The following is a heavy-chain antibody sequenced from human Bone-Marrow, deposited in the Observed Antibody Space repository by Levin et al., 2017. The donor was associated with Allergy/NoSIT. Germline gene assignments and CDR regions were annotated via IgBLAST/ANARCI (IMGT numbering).Heavy chain of an antibody. Sequence: SQTLSLTCSVSGASVDTDTHYWNWIRQPPGKTLEWIGYISHSGRPNYNPSVKSRVTISMDPSKNQFSLNLTSVTAAYTAVYFCATETVYGDPWFFDVWGPGTLATVSS. CDR2: ISHSGRP. J-gene: IGHJ2*01. CDR3: ATETVYGDPWFFDV. D-gene: IGHD2/OR15-2a*01. CDR1: GASVDTDTHY. V-gene: IGHV4-61*01.